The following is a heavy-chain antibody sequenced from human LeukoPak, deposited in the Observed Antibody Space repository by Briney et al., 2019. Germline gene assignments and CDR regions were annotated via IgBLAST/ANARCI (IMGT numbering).Heavy chain of an antibody. CDR1: GGSISSSSYY. V-gene: IGHV4-39*07. CDR3: ARDEGSVGCSSTSCYEGSAFDI. D-gene: IGHD2-2*01. J-gene: IGHJ3*02. Sequence: SETLSLTCTVSGGSISSSSYYWGWIRQPPGKGLERIGSIYYSGSAYYNPSLKSRVTISVDTSKNQFSLKLSSVTAADTAVYYCARDEGSVGCSSTSCYEGSAFDIWGQGTMVTVSS. CDR2: IYYSGSA.